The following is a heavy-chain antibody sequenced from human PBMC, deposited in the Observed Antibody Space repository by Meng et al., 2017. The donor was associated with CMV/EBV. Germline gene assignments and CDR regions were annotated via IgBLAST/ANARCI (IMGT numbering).Heavy chain of an antibody. Sequence: GSLRLSCIVSGGSISSSSYYWGWIRQPPGKGLEWIGSIYYSGSTYYNPSLKSRVTISVDTSKNQFSLKLSSVTAADTAVYYCARVDTADNYYYYYYYGMDVWGQGTTVTVSS. D-gene: IGHD5-18*01. CDR1: GGSISSSSYY. V-gene: IGHV4-39*07. J-gene: IGHJ6*02. CDR2: IYYSGST. CDR3: ARVDTADNYYYYYYYGMDV.